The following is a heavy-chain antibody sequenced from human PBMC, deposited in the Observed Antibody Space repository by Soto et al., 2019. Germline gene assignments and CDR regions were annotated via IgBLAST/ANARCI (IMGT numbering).Heavy chain of an antibody. D-gene: IGHD2-2*01. CDR2: INHSGST. V-gene: IGHV4-34*01. CDR3: ARGRGDIVVVPAASSGIFPKTDAFDI. CDR1: GGSFSGYY. J-gene: IGHJ3*02. Sequence: SETLSLTCAVYGGSFSGYYWSWIRQPPGKGLEWIGEINHSGSTNYNPSLKSRVTISVDTSKNQFSLKLSSVTAADTAVYYCARGRGDIVVVPAASSGIFPKTDAFDIWGQGTMVTVSS.